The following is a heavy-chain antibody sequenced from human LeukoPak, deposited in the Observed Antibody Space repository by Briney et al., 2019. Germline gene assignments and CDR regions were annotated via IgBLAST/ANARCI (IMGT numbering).Heavy chain of an antibody. CDR2: INHSGST. D-gene: IGHD4-17*01. J-gene: IGHJ4*02. CDR1: GGSFSGYY. V-gene: IGHV4-34*01. Sequence: PSETLSLTCAVYGGSFSGYYWSWIRQPPGKGLEWIGEINHSGSTNYNPSLTSRGTISVDTSKNQFSLTLSSVTAADTAVYYCARVPTVTFFDYWGQGTLVTVSS. CDR3: ARVPTVTFFDY.